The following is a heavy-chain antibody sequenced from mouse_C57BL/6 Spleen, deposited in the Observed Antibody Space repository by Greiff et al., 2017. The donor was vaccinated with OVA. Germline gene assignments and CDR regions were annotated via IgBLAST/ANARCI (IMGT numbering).Heavy chain of an antibody. V-gene: IGHV1-64*01. CDR3: ARSGLFITTPHVDY. CDR2: IHPNSGST. D-gene: IGHD1-1*01. Sequence: QVQLQQPGAELVKPGASVTLSCKASGYTFTSYWMHWVKQRPGQGLEWIGMIHPNSGSTNYNEKFKSQVTLTIDKSSSKAYLQLSSLTAEDSAVNYCARSGLFITTPHVDYWGQGTTLTFSS. CDR1: GYTFTSYW. J-gene: IGHJ2*01.